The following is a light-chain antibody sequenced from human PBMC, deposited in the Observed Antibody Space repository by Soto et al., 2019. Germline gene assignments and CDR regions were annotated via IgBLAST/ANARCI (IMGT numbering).Light chain of an antibody. Sequence: DIRMTQSPSSLSASVGDTVTITCRASQSVSSWLNWYQQKPGMAPKLLLFATASLQYGVPSRFSGSGGETDFTLTISNLQPEDFATYYCQQSSGPAYSFGQGTRVEIK. CDR2: ATA. CDR3: QQSSGPAYS. V-gene: IGKV1-39*01. J-gene: IGKJ2*01. CDR1: QSVSSW.